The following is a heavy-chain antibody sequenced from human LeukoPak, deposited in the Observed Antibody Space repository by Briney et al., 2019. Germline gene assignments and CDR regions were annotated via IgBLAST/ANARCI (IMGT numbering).Heavy chain of an antibody. V-gene: IGHV1-69*05. CDR1: GGTFSSYA. CDR2: IIPIFGTA. J-gene: IGHJ4*02. CDR3: ARGIGIVGATTD. D-gene: IGHD1-26*01. Sequence: SVKVSCQASGGTFSSYAISWVRPAPGQGLEWMGRIIPIFGTANYAQKFQGRVTITTDESTSTAYMELSSLRSEDSAVYYCARGIGIVGATTDWGQGTLVTVSS.